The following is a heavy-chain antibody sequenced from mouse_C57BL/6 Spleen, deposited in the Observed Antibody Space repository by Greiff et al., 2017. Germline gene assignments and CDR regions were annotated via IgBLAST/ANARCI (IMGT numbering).Heavy chain of an antibody. J-gene: IGHJ4*01. CDR3: ARKNYSNYDAMDY. CDR1: GYTFTSYW. CDR2: IYPSDSET. D-gene: IGHD2-5*01. V-gene: IGHV1-61*01. Sequence: QVQLQQPGAELVRPGSSVKLSCKASGYTFTSYWMDWVKQRPGQGLEWIGNIYPSDSETHYNQKFKDKATLTVDKSSSTAYMQLSSLTSEDSAVYYCARKNYSNYDAMDYWGQGTSVTVSS.